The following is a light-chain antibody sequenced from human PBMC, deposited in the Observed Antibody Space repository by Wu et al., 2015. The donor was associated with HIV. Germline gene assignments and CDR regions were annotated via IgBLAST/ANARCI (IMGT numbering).Light chain of an antibody. CDR2: AAS. J-gene: IGKJ5*01. V-gene: IGKV3-20*01. Sequence: ERVPSPXGPSQSVTSGSLAWYQXKLGQAPRLLIFAASNRATDIPDRFSGSGSGTDFTLTISRLEPEDSAFYYCQQYGGSPPVTFGQGTRLEIK. CDR1: QSVTSGS. CDR3: QQYGGSPPVT.